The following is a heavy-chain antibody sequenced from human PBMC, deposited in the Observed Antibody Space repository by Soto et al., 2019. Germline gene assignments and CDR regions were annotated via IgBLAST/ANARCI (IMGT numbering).Heavy chain of an antibody. CDR1: GFTFSSYA. CDR2: IRSNGGST. J-gene: IGHJ4*02. D-gene: IGHD6-19*01. V-gene: IGHV3-64*01. CDR3: ARQWLDSYYCDY. Sequence: EVQLVESGGGLVQPGGSLRLSCAASGFTFSSYAMHWVRQAPGKGLEYVSAIRSNGGSTYYANSVKGRFTISRDNSKNTLYLQMGSLRAEDIAVYYCARQWLDSYYCDYWGQGTLVTVSS.